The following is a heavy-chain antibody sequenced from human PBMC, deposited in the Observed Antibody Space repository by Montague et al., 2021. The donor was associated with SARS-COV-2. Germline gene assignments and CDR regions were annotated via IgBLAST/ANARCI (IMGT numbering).Heavy chain of an antibody. J-gene: IGHJ4*02. CDR3: VREREYCSRSTCGMFYFDY. V-gene: IGHV4-59*01. D-gene: IGHD2-2*01. Sequence: SETLSLTCAVSGASLSRDYWNWIRQSPGKGLEWIGYVYYSGSTNYNPSLMSRVTISIDTSKNQFSLKLRSVTAADSAVYYCVREREYCSRSTCGMFYFDYWGQGAPVTVSS. CDR2: VYYSGST. CDR1: GASLSRDY.